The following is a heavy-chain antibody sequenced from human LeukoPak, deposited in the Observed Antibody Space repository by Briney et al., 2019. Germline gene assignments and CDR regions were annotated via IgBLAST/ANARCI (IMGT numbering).Heavy chain of an antibody. CDR2: ISYDGSNK. V-gene: IGHV3-30*01. Sequence: GRSLRLSCAASGFTFSSYAMHWVRQAPGKELEWVAVISYDGSNKYYADSVKGRFTISRDNSKNTLYLQMNSLRAEDTAVYYCARDHGDAFDYWGQGTLVTVSS. J-gene: IGHJ4*02. D-gene: IGHD7-27*01. CDR1: GFTFSSYA. CDR3: ARDHGDAFDY.